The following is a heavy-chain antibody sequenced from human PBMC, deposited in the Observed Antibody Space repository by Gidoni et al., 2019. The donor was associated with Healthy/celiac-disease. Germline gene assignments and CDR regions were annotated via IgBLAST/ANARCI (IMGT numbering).Heavy chain of an antibody. J-gene: IGHJ3*02. CDR2: ISASNGNT. CDR3: ARDRPWNWNYLDDAFDI. CDR1: GSTFTSYG. V-gene: IGHV1-18*01. Sequence: QSPLVQSGAEVKKPGTSEKVYCKATGSTFTSYGISWVRQAPGQGLEWMGWISASNGNTNYAQKHQGRVTMTTDTSTSTAYMELRSLRSDDTSVYYCARDRPWNWNYLDDAFDIWGQGTMVTVSS. D-gene: IGHD1-7*01.